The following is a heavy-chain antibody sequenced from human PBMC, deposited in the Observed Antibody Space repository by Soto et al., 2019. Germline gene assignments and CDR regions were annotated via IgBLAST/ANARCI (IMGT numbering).Heavy chain of an antibody. D-gene: IGHD2-2*01. V-gene: IGHV1-69*12. J-gene: IGHJ6*02. Sequence: QVQLVQSGAEVKKPGSSVKVSCKASGGTFSSYAISWVRQAPGQGLEWMGGIIPIFGTANYAQKFQGRVTITADESTSTAYMELSSLRSEDTAVYYCARVRNHGIVLVTPHYYYGMDVWGQGTTVTVSS. CDR2: IIPIFGTA. CDR3: ARVRNHGIVLVTPHYYYGMDV. CDR1: GGTFSSYA.